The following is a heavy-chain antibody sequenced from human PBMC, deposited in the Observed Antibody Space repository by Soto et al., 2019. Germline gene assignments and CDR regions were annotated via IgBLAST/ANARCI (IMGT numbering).Heavy chain of an antibody. CDR1: GFTFKTYG. Sequence: SLRLSCAASGFTFKTYGMHWVRQAPGKGLEWVAFISYDGINKYYGDSVKGRFTISRDTPTNTLYLQMNSLRPEDTAVYYCAKVHCNSTTCYPNYYYYYGMDVWGPGTTVTVSS. V-gene: IGHV3-30*18. J-gene: IGHJ6*02. CDR2: ISYDGINK. CDR3: AKVHCNSTTCYPNYYYYYGMDV. D-gene: IGHD2-2*01.